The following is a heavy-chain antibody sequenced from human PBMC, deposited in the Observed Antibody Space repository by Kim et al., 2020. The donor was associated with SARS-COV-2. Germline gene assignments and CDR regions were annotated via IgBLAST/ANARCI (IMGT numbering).Heavy chain of an antibody. D-gene: IGHD4-17*01. V-gene: IGHV1-2*02. Sequence: NYAQNFQGRVTMTRDTSLNTAYMELGRLTSDDTAMYYCAIDYGATYGYFDYWGQGTLVTVSS. CDR3: AIDYGATYGYFDY. J-gene: IGHJ4*02.